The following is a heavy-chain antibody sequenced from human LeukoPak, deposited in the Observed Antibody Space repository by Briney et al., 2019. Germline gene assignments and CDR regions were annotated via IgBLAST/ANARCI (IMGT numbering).Heavy chain of an antibody. CDR2: ISHSGRT. J-gene: IGHJ4*02. Sequence: SETLSLTCAVYGGSFSGYYWSWIRQPPGKGLEWIGEISHSGRTNYNPSLKSRVTISVDTSRNQFSLELSSVTAADTAVYYCARAGDGSGYSDYWGQGTLVTVSS. V-gene: IGHV4-34*01. D-gene: IGHD3-22*01. CDR1: GGSFSGYY. CDR3: ARAGDGSGYSDY.